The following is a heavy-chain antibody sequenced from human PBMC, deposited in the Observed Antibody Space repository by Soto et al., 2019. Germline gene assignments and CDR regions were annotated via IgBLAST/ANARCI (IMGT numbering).Heavy chain of an antibody. V-gene: IGHV4-31*03. Sequence: PSETLSLTCTVSGGSISSGGYYWNWIRQHPGKSLEWIGYIYYSGSTYYNPSLKSRVAISVDTSKNQFSLKLSSVTAADTAVYYCARHNYGSGSTYFDYWGQGTLVTVSS. CDR2: IYYSGST. J-gene: IGHJ4*02. CDR1: GGSISSGGYY. CDR3: ARHNYGSGSTYFDY. D-gene: IGHD3-10*01.